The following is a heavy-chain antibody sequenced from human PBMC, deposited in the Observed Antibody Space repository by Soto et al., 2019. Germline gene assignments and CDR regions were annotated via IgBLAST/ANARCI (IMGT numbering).Heavy chain of an antibody. D-gene: IGHD2-2*01. Sequence: PSETLSLTCTVSGGSISSYYWSWIRQPPGKGLEWIGYIYYSGSTNYNPSLKSRVTISVDTSKNQFSLKLSSVTAADTAVYYCAGRHCSSTSCLIRDYYYYMDVWCKGTTVTVSS. CDR1: GGSISSYY. CDR2: IYYSGST. V-gene: IGHV4-59*01. CDR3: AGRHCSSTSCLIRDYYYYMDV. J-gene: IGHJ6*03.